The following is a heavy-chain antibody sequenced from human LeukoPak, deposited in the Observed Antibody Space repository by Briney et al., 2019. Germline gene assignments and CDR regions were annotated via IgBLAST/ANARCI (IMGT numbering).Heavy chain of an antibody. CDR1: GGSISSYY. J-gene: IGHJ6*02. CDR2: INHSGST. D-gene: IGHD2-2*01. V-gene: IGHV4-34*01. Sequence: SETLSLTCTVSGGSISSYYWTWIRQPPGKGLEWIGEINHSGSTNYNPSLKSRVTISVDTSKNQFSLKLSSVTAADTAVYYCARGGVVVPAAPTEGMDVWGQGTTVTVSS. CDR3: ARGGVVVPAAPTEGMDV.